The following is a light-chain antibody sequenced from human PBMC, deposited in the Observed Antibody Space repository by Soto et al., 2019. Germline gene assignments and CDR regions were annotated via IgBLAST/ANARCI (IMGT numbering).Light chain of an antibody. V-gene: IGKV3-15*01. CDR2: SAS. Sequence: EIVMTQSPATLSVSPGERATLSCRASQSVSDHLAWYQQKPGQAPRLLIYSASTRATGIPAGFSGSGSGTEFTLTISSLQSEDFAVYYCQQYNKWPKMFGQGTKVDIK. CDR3: QQYNKWPKM. J-gene: IGKJ1*01. CDR1: QSVSDH.